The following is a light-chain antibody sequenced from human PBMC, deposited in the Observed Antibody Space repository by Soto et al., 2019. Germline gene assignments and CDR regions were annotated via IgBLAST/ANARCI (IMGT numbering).Light chain of an antibody. V-gene: IGKV3-11*01. CDR1: QSVSSY. Sequence: EIVLTQSPATLSLSPGERATLSCRASQSVSSYLAWYQQKPGQAPRLLIYDASNRATGIPARFSGSGSGTDFTLTISRQGPEDFAVYSCQQRSNWPQTFAQGPNQEIK. CDR2: DAS. CDR3: QQRSNWPQT. J-gene: IGKJ2*01.